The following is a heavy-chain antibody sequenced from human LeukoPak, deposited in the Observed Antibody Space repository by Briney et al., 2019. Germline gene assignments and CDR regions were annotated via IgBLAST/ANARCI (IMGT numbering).Heavy chain of an antibody. Sequence: PGGSLRLSCAASGFSFSDYYMSWVRLAPGKGLEWIAYISNSGSTIYYADSVKGRFTISRDSAKNSLYLQMNSLRAEDTAVYYCARDRGSSGGWGQGTLVTVSS. V-gene: IGHV3-11*04. CDR3: ARDRGSSGG. D-gene: IGHD3-10*01. J-gene: IGHJ4*02. CDR1: GFSFSDYY. CDR2: ISNSGSTI.